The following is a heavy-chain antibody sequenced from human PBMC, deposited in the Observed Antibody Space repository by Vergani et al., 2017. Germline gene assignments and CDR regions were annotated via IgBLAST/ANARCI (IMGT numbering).Heavy chain of an antibody. Sequence: QVQLVQSGAEVKKPGSSVKVSCKASGGTFSSYAISWVRQAPGQGLEWMGGIIPIFGTANYAQKFQGGVTITADESTSTAYMELSSLRSEDTAVYYCASRDITIFGVVIIRSYYYYGMDVWGQGTTVTVSS. J-gene: IGHJ6*02. V-gene: IGHV1-69*01. D-gene: IGHD3-3*01. CDR2: IIPIFGTA. CDR1: GGTFSSYA. CDR3: ASRDITIFGVVIIRSYYYYGMDV.